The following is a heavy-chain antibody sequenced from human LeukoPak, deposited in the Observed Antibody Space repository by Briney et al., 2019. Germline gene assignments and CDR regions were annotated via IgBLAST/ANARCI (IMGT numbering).Heavy chain of an antibody. V-gene: IGHV4-59*11. D-gene: IGHD7-27*01. CDR3: ARDHWGSLDY. CDR2: NTDSGNI. J-gene: IGHJ4*02. Sequence: PSETLSLTCIVSGSSMTTHSWGWIRQPPGKGLEWIEYNTDSGNINFNPALKSRVTISVDTSKSQVSLKLSSVTPADTAVYYCARDHWGSLDYWGQGILVTVSS. CDR1: GSSMTTHS.